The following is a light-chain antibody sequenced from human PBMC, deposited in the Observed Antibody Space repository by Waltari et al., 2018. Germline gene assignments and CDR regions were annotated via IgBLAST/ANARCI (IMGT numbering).Light chain of an antibody. CDR2: DVS. J-gene: IGLJ1*01. CDR1: SSDVGGYNY. Sequence: QSALTQPASVSGSPGQSITISCTGTSSDVGGYNYVSWYQQPPGKAPKLRIYDVSKRPSGVSSRFSGSKSGNTASLTISGLQAEDEADYYCSSYTSSSTLYVFGTGTKVTVL. CDR3: SSYTSSSTLYV. V-gene: IGLV2-14*01.